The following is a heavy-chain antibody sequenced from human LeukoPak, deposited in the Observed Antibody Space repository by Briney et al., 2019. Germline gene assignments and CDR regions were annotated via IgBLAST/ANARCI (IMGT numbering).Heavy chain of an antibody. V-gene: IGHV5-51*01. Sequence: GESLRISCKGSGYSFTSYWIGWVRQMPGKGLEWMGIIYPGDSDTRYSPSFQGQVTISADKSISTAYLQWSSLKASDTAMYYCARRTVGYYDSSGFDYWGQGTLVTVSS. CDR3: ARRTVGYYDSSGFDY. J-gene: IGHJ4*02. CDR1: GYSFTSYW. CDR2: IYPGDSDT. D-gene: IGHD3-22*01.